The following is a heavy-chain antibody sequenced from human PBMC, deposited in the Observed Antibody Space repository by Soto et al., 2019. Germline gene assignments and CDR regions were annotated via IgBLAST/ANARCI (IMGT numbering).Heavy chain of an antibody. V-gene: IGHV2-26*01. CDR2: IFSNDEK. CDR1: GFSLSNARLG. Sequence: QVTWKESGPVLVKPTETLTLTCTVSGFSLSNARLGVSWIRQPPGKALEWLAHIFSNDEKYYSTSLKSRLTISKAASKGQVVLTMTNMDPVDTATYYCARMKHRDCFDSWGQGTLVTVS. J-gene: IGHJ4*02. D-gene: IGHD2-21*01. CDR3: ARMKHRDCFDS.